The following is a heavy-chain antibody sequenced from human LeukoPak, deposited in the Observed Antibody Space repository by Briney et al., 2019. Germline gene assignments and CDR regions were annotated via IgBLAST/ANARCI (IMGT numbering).Heavy chain of an antibody. CDR1: GGSFSGNY. D-gene: IGHD5-18*01. CDR3: ARRAGYSYGWDVFDI. CDR2: INHSGST. V-gene: IGHV4-34*01. Sequence: SETLSLTCAVYGGSFSGNYWSWIRQPPGKGLEWIGEINHSGSTNYNPSLKSRVTISVDTSKNQFSLKLSSVTAADMAVYYCARRAGYSYGWDVFDIWGQGTMVTVSS. J-gene: IGHJ3*02.